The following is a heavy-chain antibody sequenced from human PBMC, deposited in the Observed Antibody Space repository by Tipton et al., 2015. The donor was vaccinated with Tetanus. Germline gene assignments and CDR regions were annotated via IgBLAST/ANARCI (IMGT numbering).Heavy chain of an antibody. CDR3: AREGITMVRGVIENYYYGMGV. D-gene: IGHD3-10*01. J-gene: IGHJ6*02. Sequence: SLRLSCAASGFTFSSYSMNWVRQAPGKGLEWVSSISSSSSYIYYADSVKGRFTISRDNAKNSLYLQMNSLRAEDTAVYYCAREGITMVRGVIENYYYGMGVWGQGTTVTVSS. CDR2: ISSSSSYI. CDR1: GFTFSSYS. V-gene: IGHV3-21*01.